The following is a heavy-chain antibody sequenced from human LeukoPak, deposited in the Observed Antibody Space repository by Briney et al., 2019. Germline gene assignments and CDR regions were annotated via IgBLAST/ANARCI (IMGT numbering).Heavy chain of an antibody. CDR1: GFTFSSYA. D-gene: IGHD3-22*01. CDR2: ISGSGGST. V-gene: IGHV3-23*01. J-gene: IGHJ3*02. Sequence: GGSLRLSCAASGFTFSSYAMSWVRQAPGKGLEWVSAISGSGGSTYYADSVKGRFTISRDNSKNTLYLQMNSLRAEDTAVYYCAKDPTSYDSSGYYYHDAFDIWGQGTMVTVSS. CDR3: AKDPTSYDSSGYYYHDAFDI.